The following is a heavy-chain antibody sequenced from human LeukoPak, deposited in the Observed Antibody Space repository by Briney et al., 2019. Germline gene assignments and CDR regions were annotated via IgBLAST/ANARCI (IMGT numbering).Heavy chain of an antibody. CDR1: GYTFTFYY. CDR3: AREGGIYCSGGSYYIDY. D-gene: IGHD2-15*01. Sequence: GASVKVSCKSSGYTFTFYYMHWVRQAPAQGLELMGLIKPNSGGTKYAQKSQGRVTMTRATSISTAYMDLSRLRSDDTALYYCAREGGIYCSGGSYYIDYWGQGTLVTVSS. J-gene: IGHJ4*02. V-gene: IGHV1-2*02. CDR2: IKPNSGGT.